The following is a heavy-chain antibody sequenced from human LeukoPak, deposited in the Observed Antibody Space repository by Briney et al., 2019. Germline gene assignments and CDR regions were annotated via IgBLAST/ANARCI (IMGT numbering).Heavy chain of an antibody. CDR3: ARLPSEGGWYDFDY. CDR2: ISSSGSTI. D-gene: IGHD6-19*01. Sequence: GGSLRFSCAASGFTFSSYEMNWVRQAPGKGLEWVSYISSSGSTIYYADSVKGRFTISRDNAKNSLYLQMNSLRAEDTAVYYCARLPSEGGWYDFDYWGQGTLVTVSS. J-gene: IGHJ4*02. V-gene: IGHV3-48*03. CDR1: GFTFSSYE.